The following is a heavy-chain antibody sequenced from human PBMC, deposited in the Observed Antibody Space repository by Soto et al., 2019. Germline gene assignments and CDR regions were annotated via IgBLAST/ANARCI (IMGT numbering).Heavy chain of an antibody. CDR1: GFTFSSYS. D-gene: IGHD3-3*01. CDR3: ARDPGRRAFGVVTPGGV. V-gene: IGHV3-21*01. CDR2: ISSSSSYI. J-gene: IGHJ6*04. Sequence: GGSLRLSCAASGFTFSSYSMNWVRQAPGKGLEWVSSISSSSSYIYYADSVKGRFTISRDNAKNSLYLQMNSLRAEDTAVYYCARDPGRRAFGVVTPGGVWGKGTTVTVSS.